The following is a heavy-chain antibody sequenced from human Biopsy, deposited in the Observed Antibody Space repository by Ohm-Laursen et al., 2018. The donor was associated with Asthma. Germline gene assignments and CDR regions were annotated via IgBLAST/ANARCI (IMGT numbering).Heavy chain of an antibody. D-gene: IGHD6-13*01. CDR3: VRGQKSAGDRWFDP. J-gene: IGHJ5*02. Sequence: SVKVSCKASGYTFIGCHIHWMRQAPGQGLEWMGRINPNSGGTNYAQKFQGRVTMTRDTSISTAYMEVSRLRSDDTAMYYCVRGQKSAGDRWFDPWGQGTLVTVSS. CDR1: GYTFIGCH. CDR2: INPNSGGT. V-gene: IGHV1-2*06.